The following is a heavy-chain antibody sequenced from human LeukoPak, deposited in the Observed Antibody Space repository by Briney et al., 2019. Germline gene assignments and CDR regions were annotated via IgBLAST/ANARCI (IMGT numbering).Heavy chain of an antibody. CDR2: ISGSGGST. J-gene: IGHJ4*02. V-gene: IGHV3-23*01. Sequence: GGSLRLSCAASGFTFSSYAMSWVRQAPGKGLEWASAISGSGGSTYYADSVKGRFTISRDNSKNTLYLQMNSLRAEDTAVYYCAKEIGYDSSGSPYYWGQGTLVTVSS. D-gene: IGHD3-22*01. CDR3: AKEIGYDSSGSPYY. CDR1: GFTFSSYA.